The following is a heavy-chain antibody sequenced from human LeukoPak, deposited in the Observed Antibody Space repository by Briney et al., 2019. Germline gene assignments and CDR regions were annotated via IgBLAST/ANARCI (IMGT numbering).Heavy chain of an antibody. CDR1: GFTFSSYW. CDR2: ISWNTGNI. CDR3: VKDISEDIVEGMDV. D-gene: IGHD2-15*01. J-gene: IGHJ6*02. V-gene: IGHV3-9*01. Sequence: HPGGSLRLPCAASGFTFSSYWMSWVRQAPGKGLEWVSGISWNTGNIGYADSVKGRFTISRDNAKNSLYLQMNSLRVEDTALYYCVKDISEDIVEGMDVWGQGTTVTVSS.